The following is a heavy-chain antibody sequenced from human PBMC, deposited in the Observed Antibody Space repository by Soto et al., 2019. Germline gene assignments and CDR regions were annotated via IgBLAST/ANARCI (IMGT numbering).Heavy chain of an antibody. V-gene: IGHV3-73*02. CDR1: GFTFSDST. CDR3: GRCSGSYCMDF. CDR2: IRSEVYSYAT. Sequence: EVQLVESGGGLVQPGGSLKVSCAASGFTFSDSTIHWVRQASGKGLEWVGRIRSEVYSYATVCAASVKDRFTISRDDSKTTWYLQMNSLKTEDTAVYYCGRCSGSYCMDFWGQGTTVTVSS. D-gene: IGHD3-10*02. J-gene: IGHJ6*02.